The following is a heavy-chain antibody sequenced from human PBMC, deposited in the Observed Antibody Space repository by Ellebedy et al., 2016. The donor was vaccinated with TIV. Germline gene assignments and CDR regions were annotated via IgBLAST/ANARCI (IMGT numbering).Heavy chain of an antibody. Sequence: SETLSLXXAVYGGSFSGYYWSWIRQPPGKGLEWIGEINHSGSTNYNPSLKSRVTIPVDTSKNQFSLKLSSVTAADTAVYYCARGGDAFDIWGQGTMVTVSS. D-gene: IGHD3-16*01. CDR1: GGSFSGYY. V-gene: IGHV4-34*01. CDR2: INHSGST. J-gene: IGHJ3*02. CDR3: ARGGDAFDI.